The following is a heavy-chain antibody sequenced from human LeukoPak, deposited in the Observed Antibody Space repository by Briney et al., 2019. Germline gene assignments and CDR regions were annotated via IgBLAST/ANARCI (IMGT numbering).Heavy chain of an antibody. J-gene: IGHJ4*02. V-gene: IGHV1-18*01. D-gene: IGHD3-22*01. CDR3: VRARGDRSGYYRY. CDR2: ISVYDGNT. CDR1: GYTFTKYG. Sequence: ASVKVSCKTSGYTFTKYGISWVRQAPGQGPEWMGWISVYDGNTNYAQKLQDRPTLTTDTSTDTAHMELRSLRSDDTAVYYCVRARGDRSGYYRYWGQGTLVTVSS.